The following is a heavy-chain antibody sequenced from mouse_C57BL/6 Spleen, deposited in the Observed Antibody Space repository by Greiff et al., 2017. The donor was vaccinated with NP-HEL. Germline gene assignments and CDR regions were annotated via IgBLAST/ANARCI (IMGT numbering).Heavy chain of an antibody. V-gene: IGHV1-42*01. J-gene: IGHJ3*01. Sequence: VQLKESGPELVKPGASVKISCKASGYSFTGYYMNWVKQSPEKSLEWIGEINPSTSGTTYNQKFKAKATLTVDKSSSTAYMQLKSLTSEDSAVYYCARAPPFYYWGQGTLVTVSA. CDR3: ARAPPFYY. CDR2: INPSTSGT. CDR1: GYSFTGYY.